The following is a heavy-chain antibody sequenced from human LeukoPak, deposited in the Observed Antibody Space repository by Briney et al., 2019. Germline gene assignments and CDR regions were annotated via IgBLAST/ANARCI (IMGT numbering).Heavy chain of an antibody. V-gene: IGHV3-33*01. D-gene: IGHD6-13*01. CDR3: ARTLLGRQKIAAADY. CDR1: GFIFSSYG. J-gene: IGHJ4*02. CDR2: IWYDGSDK. Sequence: PGGSLRLSCAASGFIFSSYGMHWVRQAPGEGLEWVAVIWYDGSDKYYADSVKGRFTISRDDSKNTLYLQMNSLRAEDTAVYYCARTLLGRQKIAAADYWGQGTLVTVSS.